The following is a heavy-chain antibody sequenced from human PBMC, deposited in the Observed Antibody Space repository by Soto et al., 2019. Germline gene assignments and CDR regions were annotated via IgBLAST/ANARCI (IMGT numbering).Heavy chain of an antibody. CDR3: ARSLYTSGLYYFDF. Sequence: SVKVSCKAPRYSFIDYYMPWVRQAPGQGLEWMGWINPNSGGTDYAQKFQGRVTMTRDTSISTVYMGLTSLTSDDTAVYYCARSLYTSGLYYFDFWGQGTLVTVSS. CDR1: RYSFIDYY. CDR2: INPNSGGT. V-gene: IGHV1-2*02. D-gene: IGHD6-19*01. J-gene: IGHJ4*02.